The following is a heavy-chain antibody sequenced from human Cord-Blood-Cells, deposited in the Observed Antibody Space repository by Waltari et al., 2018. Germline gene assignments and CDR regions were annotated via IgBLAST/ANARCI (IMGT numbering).Heavy chain of an antibody. V-gene: IGHV3-7*01. CDR3: AREGRLSIAAAVY. J-gene: IGHJ4*02. Sequence: EVQLVESGGGLVQPGGSLRLSCAASGFTFSSYWMSWVRQAPGKGVEWVANIKQDGSEKYYVDSVKGRFTISRDNAKNSLYLQMNSLRAEDTAVYYCAREGRLSIAAAVYWGQGTLVTVSS. CDR1: GFTFSSYW. D-gene: IGHD6-13*01. CDR2: IKQDGSEK.